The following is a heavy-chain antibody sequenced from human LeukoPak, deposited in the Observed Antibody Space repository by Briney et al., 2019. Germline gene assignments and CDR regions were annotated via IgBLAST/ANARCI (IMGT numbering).Heavy chain of an antibody. D-gene: IGHD6-13*01. J-gene: IGHJ5*02. CDR3: ARESTGYSSSWYGDWFDP. Sequence: ASVKVSCKASGYIFTDYYMHWVRQAPGQGLEWVGWINPNSGGTNYAQNFQGRVTMTRDTSISTAYMELSRLRSDDTAVYYCARESTGYSSSWYGDWFDPWGQGTLVTVSS. CDR1: GYIFTDYY. V-gene: IGHV1-2*02. CDR2: INPNSGGT.